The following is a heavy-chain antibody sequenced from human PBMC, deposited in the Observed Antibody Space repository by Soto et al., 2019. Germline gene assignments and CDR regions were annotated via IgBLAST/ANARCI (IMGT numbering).Heavy chain of an antibody. J-gene: IGHJ6*02. Sequence: QLQLVQSGPEVKKPGTSVKVSCKASGFTFTSSAVQWVRQARGQRLEWIGWIVVGSGNTNYAQKFQERVTISRDMSTSTAYMELSSLRSEDTAVYYCAAGATYCGGDCYDLYYYYGMDVWGQGTTVTVSS. CDR3: AAGATYCGGDCYDLYYYYGMDV. D-gene: IGHD2-21*02. V-gene: IGHV1-58*01. CDR1: GFTFTSSA. CDR2: IVVGSGNT.